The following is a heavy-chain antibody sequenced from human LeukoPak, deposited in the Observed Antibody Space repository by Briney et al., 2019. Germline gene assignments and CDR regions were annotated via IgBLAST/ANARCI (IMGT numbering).Heavy chain of an antibody. CDR3: AKSPRAVFWSGYYYFDY. D-gene: IGHD3-3*01. CDR2: ISGSGGST. J-gene: IGHJ4*02. V-gene: IGHV3-23*01. Sequence: GGSLRLSRAASGFTFSSYAMSWVRQAPGKGLEWVSAISGSGGSTYYADSVKGRFTISRDNSKNTLYLQMNSLRAEDTAVYYCAKSPRAVFWSGYYYFDYWGQGTLVTVSS. CDR1: GFTFSSYA.